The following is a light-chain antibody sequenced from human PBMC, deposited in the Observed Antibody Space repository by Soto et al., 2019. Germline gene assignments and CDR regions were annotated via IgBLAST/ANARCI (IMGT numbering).Light chain of an antibody. CDR2: DAS. Sequence: DVLMTQSPSSLSASVGDRVTITYQASQVIKHYLNWYQQKPGKAPKLLIYDASNLETGVPLRFSGSGSGREFTFTISSLQPEDIATYYCQQSDNLPFTFGQGTELEMK. CDR3: QQSDNLPFT. J-gene: IGKJ2*01. CDR1: QVIKHY. V-gene: IGKV1-33*01.